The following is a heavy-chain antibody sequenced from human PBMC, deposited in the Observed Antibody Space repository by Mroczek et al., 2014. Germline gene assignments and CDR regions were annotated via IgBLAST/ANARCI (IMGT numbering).Heavy chain of an antibody. D-gene: IGHD2-2*01. J-gene: IGHJ4*02. CDR1: GGSFSGYY. Sequence: QVQLQQWGAGLLKPSETLSLTCAVYGGSFSGYYWSWIRQPPGKGLEWIGEINHSGSTNYNPSLKSRVTISVDTSKNQFSLKLSSVTAADTAVYYCARGGYTPDIVVVPAATGCCDYWGQGTLVTVSS. V-gene: IGHV4-34*01. CDR2: INHSGST. CDR3: ARGGYTPDIVVVPAATGCCDY.